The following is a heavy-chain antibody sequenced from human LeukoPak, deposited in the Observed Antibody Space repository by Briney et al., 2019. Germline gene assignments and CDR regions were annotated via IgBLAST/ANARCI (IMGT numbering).Heavy chain of an antibody. D-gene: IGHD3-22*01. Sequence: ASVKVSFKASGYTFTIYYMHWVRQAPGQGLEWMGIINPSGGSTSYAQKFQGRVTMTRDTSTSTVYMELSSLRSEDTAVYYCARGGDYYDSSGWFDPWGQGTLATVSS. CDR1: GYTFTIYY. J-gene: IGHJ5*02. CDR3: ARGGDYYDSSGWFDP. V-gene: IGHV1-46*01. CDR2: INPSGGST.